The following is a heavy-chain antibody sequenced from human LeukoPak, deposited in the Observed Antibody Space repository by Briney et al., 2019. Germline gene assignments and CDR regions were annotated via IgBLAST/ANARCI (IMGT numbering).Heavy chain of an antibody. D-gene: IGHD5-24*01. J-gene: IGHJ4*02. Sequence: GESLKISFQGSGYRFTSYWIGWVRPMSGKGLEWMGIIYPGDSDTRYSPSFQGQVTISADKSISTAYLQWSSLKASDTAMYYCARPYGYNFEPGFDYWGQGTLVTVSS. CDR2: IYPGDSDT. CDR1: GYRFTSYW. V-gene: IGHV5-51*01. CDR3: ARPYGYNFEPGFDY.